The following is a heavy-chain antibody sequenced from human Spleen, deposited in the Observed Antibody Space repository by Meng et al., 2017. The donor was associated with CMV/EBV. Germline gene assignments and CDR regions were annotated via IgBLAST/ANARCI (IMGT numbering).Heavy chain of an antibody. CDR1: GDSVSSDRAA. Sequence: SQTLSLTCAISGDSVSSDRAAWNWIRQSPSRGLEWLGRAYYRSKWFNDYAASLTGRLVINPDTSQNQVSLQLKSVTPDDAAVYYCVRGSLYCRGTDCFDPDDYFYGMDVWGRGTTVTVSS. CDR3: VRGSLYCRGTDCFDPDDYFYGMDV. D-gene: IGHD2-15*01. J-gene: IGHJ6*02. CDR2: AYYRSKWFN. V-gene: IGHV6-1*01.